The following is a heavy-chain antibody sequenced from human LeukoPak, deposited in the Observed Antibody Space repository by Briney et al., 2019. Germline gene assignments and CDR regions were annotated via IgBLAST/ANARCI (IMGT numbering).Heavy chain of an antibody. Sequence: SETLSLTCTVSGGAISGWYWSWIRQPPGKGLEWIGYIYGSGYTNYNPSLKSRVTMSIDTSKNHFSLKLTSVTAADTATYYCARETSLAGFASGLGFNYWGQGILVTVSS. J-gene: IGHJ4*02. CDR3: ARETSLAGFASGLGFNY. D-gene: IGHD6-19*01. CDR1: GGAISGWY. V-gene: IGHV4-59*01. CDR2: IYGSGYT.